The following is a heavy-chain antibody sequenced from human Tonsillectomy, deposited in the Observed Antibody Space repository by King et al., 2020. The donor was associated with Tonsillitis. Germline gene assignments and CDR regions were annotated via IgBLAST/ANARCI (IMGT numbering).Heavy chain of an antibody. Sequence: VQLVESGGGLVQPGGSLRLSCAASGFTFSSYAMSWVRQAPGKGLEWVSAIRGSGGSTYYADSVKGRFTISRDNSKNTLSLQMNILRAEDTAVYYCAKDRNFDWQVGWGWGQGTLVTVSS. CDR2: IRGSGGST. CDR1: GFTFSSYA. D-gene: IGHD3-9*01. V-gene: IGHV3-23*04. CDR3: AKDRNFDWQVGWG. J-gene: IGHJ4*02.